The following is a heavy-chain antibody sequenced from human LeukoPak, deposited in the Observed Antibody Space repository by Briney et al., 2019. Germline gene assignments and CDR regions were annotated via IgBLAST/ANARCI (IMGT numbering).Heavy chain of an antibody. J-gene: IGHJ4*02. D-gene: IGHD5-18*01. CDR2: ISAYNGNT. V-gene: IGHV1-18*01. CDR3: ARAIRGYSYGDANDY. CDR1: GYTFTSYG. Sequence: ASVKVSCTASGYTFTSYGISWVRQAPGQGLEWMGWISAYNGNTNYAQKLQGRVTMTTDTSTSTAYMELRSLRSDDTAVYYCARAIRGYSYGDANDYWGQGTLVTVSS.